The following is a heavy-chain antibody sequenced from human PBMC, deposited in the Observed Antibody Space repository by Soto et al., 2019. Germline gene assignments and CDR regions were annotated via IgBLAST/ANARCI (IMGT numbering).Heavy chain of an antibody. Sequence: PSETLSLTCTVSGGSISSGGYYWSWIRQHPGKGLEWIGYIYYSGSTYYNPSLKSRVTISVDTSKNQFSLKLSSVTAADTAVYYCARVRDSSGWGKKGGFDYWGQGTLVTVSS. V-gene: IGHV4-31*03. D-gene: IGHD6-19*01. J-gene: IGHJ4*02. CDR2: IYYSGST. CDR1: GGSISSGGYY. CDR3: ARVRDSSGWGKKGGFDY.